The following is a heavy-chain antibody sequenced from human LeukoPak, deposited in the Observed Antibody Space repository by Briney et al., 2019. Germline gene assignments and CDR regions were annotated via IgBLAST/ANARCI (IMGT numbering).Heavy chain of an antibody. Sequence: GGSLRLSCAASGFTFSSYAMSWVRQAPGKGLEWVSAINGSGGSTYYADSVKGRFTISRDNSKNTLYLQMNSLGAEDTAVYYCAKSGVYRGFFDYWGQGTLVTVSS. CDR2: INGSGGST. D-gene: IGHD1-26*01. CDR1: GFTFSSYA. J-gene: IGHJ4*02. V-gene: IGHV3-23*01. CDR3: AKSGVYRGFFDY.